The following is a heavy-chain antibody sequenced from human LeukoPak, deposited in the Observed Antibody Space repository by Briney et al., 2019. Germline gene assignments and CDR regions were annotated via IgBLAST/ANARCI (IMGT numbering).Heavy chain of an antibody. J-gene: IGHJ6*02. V-gene: IGHV3-7*05. CDR2: IKQDGSEK. CDR3: ARDPGVAAAGTSLMDV. CDR1: GFTFSDYW. Sequence: GGSLRLSCAASGFTFSDYWMSWVRQAPGKGLEWVANIKQDGSEKYYVDSVKGQFTISRDNANNSLHLQMNSLRAEDTAVYYCARDPGVAAAGTSLMDVWGQGTTVTVSS. D-gene: IGHD6-13*01.